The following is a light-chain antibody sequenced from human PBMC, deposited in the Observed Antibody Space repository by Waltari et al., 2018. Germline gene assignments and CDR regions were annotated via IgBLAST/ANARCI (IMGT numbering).Light chain of an antibody. CDR1: QSVSRA. Sequence: DIVLPQSPGTLSLSLGERATVSCRASQSVSRALAWYQQKPGQAPRLLIYGASTRATGIPDRFSGSGSGTDFSLTISRLEPDDFAVYYCQHYLRLPVTFGQGTTVEI. J-gene: IGKJ1*01. V-gene: IGKV3-20*01. CDR3: QHYLRLPVT. CDR2: GAS.